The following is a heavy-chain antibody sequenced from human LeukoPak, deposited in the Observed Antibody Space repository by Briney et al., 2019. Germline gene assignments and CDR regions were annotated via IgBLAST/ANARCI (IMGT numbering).Heavy chain of an antibody. CDR1: GYTFTSYY. CDR3: AREGVGGGSLTLALFDY. D-gene: IGHD1-26*01. J-gene: IGHJ4*02. Sequence: ASVKVSCKASGYTFTSYYMHWVRQAPGQGLEWMGIINPSGGSTSYAQKFQGRVTMTRDTSTSTVYMELSSLRSEDTAVYYCAREGVGGGSLTLALFDYWGQGTLVTVSS. V-gene: IGHV1-46*01. CDR2: INPSGGST.